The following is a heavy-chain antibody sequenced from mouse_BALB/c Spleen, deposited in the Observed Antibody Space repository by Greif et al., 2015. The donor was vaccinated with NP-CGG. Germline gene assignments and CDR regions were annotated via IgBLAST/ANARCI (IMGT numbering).Heavy chain of an antibody. Sequence: EVNLVDSGPGLVKPSQSLSLTCTVTGYSINSDYAWNWIRQFPGNKLEWMGYISYSGSTSYNPSLKSRISITRDTSNNQFFLQLNSVTTEDTATYYCARIGLLRDAMDYCGQGTSVTVSS. V-gene: IGHV3-2*02. CDR3: ARIGLLRDAMDY. CDR2: ISYSGST. D-gene: IGHD1-1*01. CDR1: GYSINSDYA. J-gene: IGHJ4*01.